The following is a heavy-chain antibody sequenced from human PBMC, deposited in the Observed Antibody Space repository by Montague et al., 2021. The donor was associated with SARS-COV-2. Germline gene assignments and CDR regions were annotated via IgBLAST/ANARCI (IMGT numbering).Heavy chain of an antibody. CDR2: IYYSGTT. D-gene: IGHD3-10*01. CDR1: SGSIISSGYY. Sequence: SETLSLTCSVSSGSIISSGYYWGWIRQPPGKEVEWIGNIYYSGTTYYNPSLHSRGTISVDTSKNHLSLRLSSVTAADTAVYFCAGGMIRGVTTPFDYGGQGSQVTVSS. J-gene: IGHJ4*02. CDR3: AGGMIRGVTTPFDY. V-gene: IGHV4-39*02.